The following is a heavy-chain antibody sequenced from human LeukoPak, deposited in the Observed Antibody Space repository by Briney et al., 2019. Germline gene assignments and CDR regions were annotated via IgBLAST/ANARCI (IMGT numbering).Heavy chain of an antibody. CDR3: AKRSESTSGSFDY. D-gene: IGHD1-1*01. CDR1: GFTFSSYG. Sequence: GGSLRLSCAPSGFTFSSYGLTWVRQAPGKGLECVSIITSGGGTYYADSVKGRFTISRDNSKNTLSLQMNSLKAEDTAVYYCAKRSESTSGSFDYWGQGTLVTVSS. J-gene: IGHJ4*02. V-gene: IGHV3-23*01. CDR2: ITSGGGT.